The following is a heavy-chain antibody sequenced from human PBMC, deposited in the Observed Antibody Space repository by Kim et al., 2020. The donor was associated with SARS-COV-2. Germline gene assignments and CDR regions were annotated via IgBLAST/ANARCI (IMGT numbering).Heavy chain of an antibody. CDR2: ITPILGTA. D-gene: IGHD3-10*01. J-gene: IGHJ6*01. CDR3: ATSLYYHGSGSFPYYYGMD. CDR1: GDTFSNYG. Sequence: SVKVSCKASGDTFSNYGISWVRQAPGQGLEWMGGITPILGTANHAQKFQGRVTIIADKFTRTAYMELSSLRSEDTAVYYCATSLYYHGSGSFPYYYGMD. V-gene: IGHV1-69*10.